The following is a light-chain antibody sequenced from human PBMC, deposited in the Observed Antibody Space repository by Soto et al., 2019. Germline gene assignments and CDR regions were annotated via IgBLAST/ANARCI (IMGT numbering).Light chain of an antibody. J-gene: IGKJ1*01. CDR2: PAS. V-gene: IGKV1-39*01. Sequence: IHMTQSPSSLSASAGNACTITCRASQSISSYLKWYQQKPGQARKRLIYPASSLQSGVPCRLSGSGPGTDFAITICNLKTEDFATYYCQQCQSIPRTFGQGTKVDIK. CDR1: QSISSY. CDR3: QQCQSIPRT.